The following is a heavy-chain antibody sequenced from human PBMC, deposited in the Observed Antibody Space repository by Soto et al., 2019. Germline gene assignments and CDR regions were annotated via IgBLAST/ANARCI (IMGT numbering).Heavy chain of an antibody. CDR1: GGSISSYY. V-gene: IGHV4-4*07. J-gene: IGHJ5*02. D-gene: IGHD3-22*01. CDR2: IYTSGST. Sequence: ETLSLTCTVSGGSISSYYWSWIRQPAGKGLEWIGRIYTSGSTNYNPSLKSRVTMSVDTSKNQFSLKLSSVTAADTAVYYCAREGVYYYDSSGYYNWFDPWGQGTLVTVSS. CDR3: AREGVYYYDSSGYYNWFDP.